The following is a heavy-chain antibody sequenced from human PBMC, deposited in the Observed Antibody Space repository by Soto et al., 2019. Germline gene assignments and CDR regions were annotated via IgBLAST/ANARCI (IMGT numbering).Heavy chain of an antibody. CDR1: GGTFSSYS. V-gene: IGHV1-69*13. J-gene: IGHJ5*02. Sequence: SVNVSCKSSGGTFSSYSISWGRQAPGQGLEWMGGIIPIFGTANYAQKFQGRVTITADESTSTAYMELSSLRSEDTAVYYCARVRAIVVVPAAPFWFDPWGQGTLVTVSS. CDR2: IIPIFGTA. CDR3: ARVRAIVVVPAAPFWFDP. D-gene: IGHD2-2*01.